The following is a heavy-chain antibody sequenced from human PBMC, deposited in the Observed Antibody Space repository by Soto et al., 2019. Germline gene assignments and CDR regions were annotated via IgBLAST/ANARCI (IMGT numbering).Heavy chain of an antibody. D-gene: IGHD6-19*01. J-gene: IGHJ6*02. V-gene: IGHV1-69*13. CDR3: ARERGAPLYSSGLYYYYYGMDV. Sequence: ASVKVSCKASGGTFSSYAISWVRQAPGQGLEWMGGIIPIFGTANYAQKFQGRATITADESTSTAYRELSSLRSEDTAVYYCARERGAPLYSSGLYYYYYGMDVWGQGTTVTVSS. CDR1: GGTFSSYA. CDR2: IIPIFGTA.